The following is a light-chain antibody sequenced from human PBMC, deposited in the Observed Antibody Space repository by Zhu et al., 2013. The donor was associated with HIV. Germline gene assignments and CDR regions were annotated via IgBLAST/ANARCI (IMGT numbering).Light chain of an antibody. J-gene: IGKJ2*01. CDR2: DAS. V-gene: IGKV3-20*01. CDR3: QHYGRSPPMYT. CDR1: RSIGSS. Sequence: ILTQSPATLSVSPGERATLFCRASRSIGSSVAWYLQRPGQAPRLLIYDASNRATGIPARFSGSGPGTDFTLTISRVEPEDFAVYYCQHYGRSPPMYTFGQGTKLEI.